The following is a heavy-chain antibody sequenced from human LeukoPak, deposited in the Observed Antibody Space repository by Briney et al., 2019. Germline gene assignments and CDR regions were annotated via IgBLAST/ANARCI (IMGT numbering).Heavy chain of an antibody. CDR3: ARQGTTGTTRYYFDY. CDR2: IYYSGST. J-gene: IGHJ4*02. V-gene: IGHV4-59*08. CDR1: GGSISSYY. D-gene: IGHD1-1*01. Sequence: PSETLSLTFTVSGGSISSYYWSWIRQPPGKGLEWIGYIYYSGSTNYNPSLKSRVTISVDTSKNQFSLKLSSVTAADTAVYYCARQGTTGTTRYYFDYWGQGTLVTVSS.